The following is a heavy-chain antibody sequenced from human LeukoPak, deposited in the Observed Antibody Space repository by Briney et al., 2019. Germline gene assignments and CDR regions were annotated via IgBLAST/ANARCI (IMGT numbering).Heavy chain of an antibody. CDR3: ARGAGPYYYYYYYMDV. Sequence: GGSLRLSCAASGFTFSSYWMSWVRQAPGKGLEWVAHIKQDGSEKYYVDSVKGRFTISRDNAKNSLYLQMNSLRAEDTAVYYCARGAGPYYYYYYYMDVWGKGTTVTVSS. CDR2: IKQDGSEK. D-gene: IGHD6-19*01. J-gene: IGHJ6*03. V-gene: IGHV3-7*01. CDR1: GFTFSSYW.